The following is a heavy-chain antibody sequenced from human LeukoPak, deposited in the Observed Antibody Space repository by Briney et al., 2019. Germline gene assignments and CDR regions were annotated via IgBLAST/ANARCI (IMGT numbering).Heavy chain of an antibody. CDR2: IYPGDSDT. CDR3: TVNTHEPGIAAAGYYYYYYMDV. V-gene: IGHV5-51*01. D-gene: IGHD6-13*01. Sequence: GESLKISCKGSGYSFTSYWIGWVRQMPGKGLEWMGIIYPGDSDTRYSPSFQGQVTISADKSISTAYLQWSSLKASDTAMYYCTVNTHEPGIAAAGYYYYYYMDVWGKGTTVTVSS. CDR1: GYSFTSYW. J-gene: IGHJ6*03.